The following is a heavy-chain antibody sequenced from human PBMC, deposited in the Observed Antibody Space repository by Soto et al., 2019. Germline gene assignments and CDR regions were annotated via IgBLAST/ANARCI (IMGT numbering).Heavy chain of an antibody. Sequence: SVKVSCKASGGTFSSYTISWVRQAPGQGLEWMGRIIPILGIANYAQKFQGRVTITADKSTSTAYMELSSLSAGDTAVYYCARELHGGSYGMDVWGQGTTVTVSS. CDR1: GGTFSSYT. J-gene: IGHJ6*02. CDR2: IIPILGIA. V-gene: IGHV1-69*04. CDR3: ARELHGGSYGMDV.